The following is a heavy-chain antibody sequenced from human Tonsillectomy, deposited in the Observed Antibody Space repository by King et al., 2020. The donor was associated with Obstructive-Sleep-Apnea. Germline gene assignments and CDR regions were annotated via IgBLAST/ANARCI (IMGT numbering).Heavy chain of an antibody. J-gene: IGHJ3*02. D-gene: IGHD3-10*01. Sequence: QLVQSGAEVNKPGASVKVSCKVSGYTLTDLSMHWVRQAPGKGLEWMGGFDPEDGETIYAQKFQGRVTMTEDTSTDTAYMELSSLRAEDTAVYYCATDSSSGSGSYYLLDAFDIWGQGTMVTVSS. CDR2: FDPEDGET. V-gene: IGHV1-24*01. CDR3: ATDSSSGSGSYYLLDAFDI. CDR1: GYTLTDLS.